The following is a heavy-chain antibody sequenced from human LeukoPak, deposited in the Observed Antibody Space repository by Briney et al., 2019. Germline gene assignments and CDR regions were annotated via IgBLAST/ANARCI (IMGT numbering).Heavy chain of an antibody. D-gene: IGHD3-22*01. Sequence: GGSLRLSCAASGFTFSSYAMNWVRQAPGKGLEWVSATSGSGGSTYYADSVKGRFTISRDNSKNTLYLQMNSLRVEDTAIYFCAKDSTYDSSGYYDYWGQGTLVTVSS. CDR1: GFTFSSYA. CDR2: TSGSGGST. V-gene: IGHV3-23*01. J-gene: IGHJ4*02. CDR3: AKDSTYDSSGYYDY.